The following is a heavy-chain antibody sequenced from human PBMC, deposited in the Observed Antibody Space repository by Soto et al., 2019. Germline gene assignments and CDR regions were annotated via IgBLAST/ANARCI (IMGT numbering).Heavy chain of an antibody. Sequence: SETLSLTCTVSGGSISSYYWSWIRQPPGKGLEWIGYIYYSGSTNYNPSLKSRVTISVDTSKNQFSLKLSSVTAADTAVYYCARHEGSGSYDYFQHWGQGTLVTSPQ. D-gene: IGHD1-26*01. V-gene: IGHV4-59*08. J-gene: IGHJ1*01. CDR3: ARHEGSGSYDYFQH. CDR1: GGSISSYY. CDR2: IYYSGST.